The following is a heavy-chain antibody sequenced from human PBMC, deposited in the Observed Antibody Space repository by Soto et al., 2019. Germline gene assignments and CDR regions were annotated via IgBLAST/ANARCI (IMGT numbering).Heavy chain of an antibody. J-gene: IGHJ4*02. CDR2: ISGSGGST. CDR1: GFTFSSYA. CDR3: AKDRAYSRSPHDY. V-gene: IGHV3-23*01. D-gene: IGHD6-6*01. Sequence: GGSLRLSCAASGFTFSSYAMSWVRQAPGKGLEWVSGISGSGGSTYYADSVKGRFTISRDNSKNTLYLQMNSLRAEDAALYYCAKDRAYSRSPHDYWGQGTRVTVSS.